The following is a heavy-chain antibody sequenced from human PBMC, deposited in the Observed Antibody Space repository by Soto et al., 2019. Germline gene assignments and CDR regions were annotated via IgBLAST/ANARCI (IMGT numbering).Heavy chain of an antibody. V-gene: IGHV3-33*01. Sequence: GGSLRLSCAASGFTFSSYGMHWVRQAPGKGLEWVAVIWYDGSNKYYADSVKGRFTISRDNSKNTLYLQMNSLRAEDTAVYYCARDPPSGYYFDYWGQGILVTVSS. D-gene: IGHD3-22*01. J-gene: IGHJ4*02. CDR2: IWYDGSNK. CDR1: GFTFSSYG. CDR3: ARDPPSGYYFDY.